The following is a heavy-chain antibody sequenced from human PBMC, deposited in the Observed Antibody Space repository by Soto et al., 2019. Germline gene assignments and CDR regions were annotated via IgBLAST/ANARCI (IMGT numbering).Heavy chain of an antibody. Sequence: SETLSLTCAVSGGPISSGGYSWSWIRQPPGKGLEWIGYIYHSGSTYYNPSLKSRVTISVDRSKNQFSLKLSSVTAADTAVYYCALCFGESQINYNLFAPRGQGTLVTVSS. CDR3: ALCFGESQINYNLFAP. D-gene: IGHD3-10*01. J-gene: IGHJ5*02. V-gene: IGHV4-30-2*01. CDR2: IYHSGST. CDR1: GGPISSGGYS.